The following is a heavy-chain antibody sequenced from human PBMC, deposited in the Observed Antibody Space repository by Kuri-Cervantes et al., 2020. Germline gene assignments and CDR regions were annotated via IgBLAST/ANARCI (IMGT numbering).Heavy chain of an antibody. J-gene: IGHJ6*02. CDR3: ATGYSNGMDV. D-gene: IGHD1-1*01. V-gene: IGHV3-9*02. CDR2: ISWNSGSI. CDR1: GFTSDDYA. Sequence: GGSLRLSCAASGFTSDDYAMHWVRQAPGKGLGWVSGISWNSGSIGYADSVKGRFTISRDNAKNSLYLQMNSLRAEDTAVYYCATGYSNGMDVWGQGTTVTVSS.